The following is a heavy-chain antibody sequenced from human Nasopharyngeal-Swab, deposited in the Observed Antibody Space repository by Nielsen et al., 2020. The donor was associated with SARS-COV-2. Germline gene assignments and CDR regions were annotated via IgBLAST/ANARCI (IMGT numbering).Heavy chain of an antibody. CDR2: IKSKTDGGTT. CDR1: GFTFSNAW. D-gene: IGHD1-1*01. V-gene: IGHV3-15*01. Sequence: GEFLKISCAASGFTFSNAWMSWVRQAPGKGLEWVGRIKSKTDGGTTDYAAPVKGRFTISRDDSKNTLYLQMNSLKTEDTAVYYCTTDLDNWNDHYYYYYGMDVWGQGTTVTVSS. J-gene: IGHJ6*02. CDR3: TTDLDNWNDHYYYYYGMDV.